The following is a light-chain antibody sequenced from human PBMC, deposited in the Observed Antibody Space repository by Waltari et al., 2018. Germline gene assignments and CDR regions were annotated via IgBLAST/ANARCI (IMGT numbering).Light chain of an antibody. CDR1: QNLLYNSDNKNY. Sequence: DIVMTQSPDSLAVSLGGRVTIHCRSSQNLLYNSDNKNYLAWFQQKPGQPPKLLIYWASTRESGVPDRFSGSGSGTEFTLTISSLQAADVAVYYCQQCYSTPYTFGQGTKLEIK. V-gene: IGKV4-1*01. J-gene: IGKJ2*01. CDR2: WAS. CDR3: QQCYSTPYT.